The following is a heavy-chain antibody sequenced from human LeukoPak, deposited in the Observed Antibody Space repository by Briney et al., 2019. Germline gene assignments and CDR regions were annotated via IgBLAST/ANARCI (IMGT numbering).Heavy chain of an antibody. J-gene: IGHJ6*02. CDR3: ARDGGYCSSTSCYWGYHGMDV. V-gene: IGHV3-30-3*01. Sequence: QSGGSLRLSCAASGFTFSSYAMHWVRQAPGKGLEWVAVISYDGSNKYYADSVKGRFTISRDNSKNTLYLQMNSLRAEDTAVYYCARDGGYCSSTSCYWGYHGMDVWGQGTTVTVSS. CDR1: GFTFSSYA. CDR2: ISYDGSNK. D-gene: IGHD2-2*01.